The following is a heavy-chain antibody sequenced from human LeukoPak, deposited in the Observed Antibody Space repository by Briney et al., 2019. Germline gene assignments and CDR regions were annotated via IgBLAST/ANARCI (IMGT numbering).Heavy chain of an antibody. V-gene: IGHV3-23*01. J-gene: IGHJ4*02. D-gene: IGHD3-10*01. Sequence: GGSLRLSCAASGFTFGSYGMSWVRQAPGKGLEWVSGTGGSGDTTYYADSVKGRFTISRDNSKNTLYLQMNSLRAEDTAVYYCARRSGTIDYWGQGTLVTVSS. CDR2: TGGSGDTT. CDR1: GFTFGSYG. CDR3: ARRSGTIDY.